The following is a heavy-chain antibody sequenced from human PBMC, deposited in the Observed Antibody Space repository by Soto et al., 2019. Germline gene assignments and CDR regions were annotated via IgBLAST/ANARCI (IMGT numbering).Heavy chain of an antibody. CDR2: ISSSSSYT. Sequence: LRLSCAASGFTFSDYYMSWIRQAPGKGLEWVSYISSSSSYTNYADSVKGRFTISRDNAKNSLYLQMNSLRAEDTAVYYCARDRNYYDSSGYYPYGMDVWGQGTTVTVSS. D-gene: IGHD3-22*01. CDR3: ARDRNYYDSSGYYPYGMDV. CDR1: GFTFSDYY. V-gene: IGHV3-11*06. J-gene: IGHJ6*02.